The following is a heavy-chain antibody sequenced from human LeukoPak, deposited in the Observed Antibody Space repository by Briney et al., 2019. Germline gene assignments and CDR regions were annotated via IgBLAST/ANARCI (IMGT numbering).Heavy chain of an antibody. D-gene: IGHD6-13*01. CDR3: AGGSSWYKVDY. Sequence: PSETLSLTCTVSGGSISSYYWSWIRQPPGKGLEWIGYIYYSGSTNYNPSLKSRVTISVDTSKNQFSLKLSSVTAADTAVYYCAGGSSWYKVDYWGQGTLVTVSS. V-gene: IGHV4-59*01. J-gene: IGHJ4*02. CDR2: IYYSGST. CDR1: GGSISSYY.